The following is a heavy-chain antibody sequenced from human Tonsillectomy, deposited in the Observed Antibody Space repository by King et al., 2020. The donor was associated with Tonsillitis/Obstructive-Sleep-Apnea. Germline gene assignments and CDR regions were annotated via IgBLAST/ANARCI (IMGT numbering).Heavy chain of an antibody. D-gene: IGHD4-17*01. CDR3: ARHSTMTTWGFYYYMDV. CDR1: GFTFSDYY. Sequence: QVQLVESGGGLVKPGGSLRLSCAASGFTFSDYYMSWIRQAPGKGLEWVSYISTSGSFTNYAESVKARFTISRDNARRFFYLQMNSLRAEDTAVYYCARHSTMTTWGFYYYMDVWGEGTTVTVSS. CDR2: ISTSGSFT. J-gene: IGHJ6*03. V-gene: IGHV3-11*05.